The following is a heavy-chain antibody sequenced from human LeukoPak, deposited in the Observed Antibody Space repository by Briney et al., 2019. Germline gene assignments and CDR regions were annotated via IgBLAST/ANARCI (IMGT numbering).Heavy chain of an antibody. Sequence: PGGSLRLSCAASGFTFSHYDMHWVRQAPGKGLEWVGRIKSKTDGGTTDYAAPVKGRFTISRDDSKTTLYLQMNSLKSEDTAVYYCTTVRGSSYQYFQRWGQGTLVTVSS. CDR2: IKSKTDGGTT. J-gene: IGHJ1*01. CDR3: TTVRGSSYQYFQR. D-gene: IGHD6-13*01. V-gene: IGHV3-15*01. CDR1: GFTFSHYD.